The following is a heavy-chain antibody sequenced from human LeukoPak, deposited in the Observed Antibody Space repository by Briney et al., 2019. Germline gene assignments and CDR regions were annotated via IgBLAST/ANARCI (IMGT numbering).Heavy chain of an antibody. CDR2: ISGSGGST. V-gene: IGHV3-23*01. J-gene: IGHJ4*02. CDR3: AKDLGTYSSGWLVY. D-gene: IGHD6-19*01. Sequence: GGSLRLSCVASGFTFRRYAMSWVRQAPGKGLEWVSAISGSGGSTYYADSVKGRFTISRDNSKNTLYLQMNSLRAEDTAVYYCAKDLGTYSSGWLVYWGQGTLVTVSS. CDR1: GFTFRRYA.